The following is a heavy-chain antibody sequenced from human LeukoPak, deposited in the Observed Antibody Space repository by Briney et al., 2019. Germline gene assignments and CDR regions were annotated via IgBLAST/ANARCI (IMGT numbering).Heavy chain of an antibody. CDR2: ISGSGGST. Sequence: GGSLRLSCAASGFTFSSYAMCWVRQAPGKGLEWVSAISGSGGSTYYADSVKGRFTISRDNSKNTLYLQMNSLRAEDTAVYYCAKAFRGASSRSGYWGQGTLVTVSS. J-gene: IGHJ4*02. CDR1: GFTFSSYA. V-gene: IGHV3-23*01. D-gene: IGHD3-10*01. CDR3: AKAFRGASSRSGY.